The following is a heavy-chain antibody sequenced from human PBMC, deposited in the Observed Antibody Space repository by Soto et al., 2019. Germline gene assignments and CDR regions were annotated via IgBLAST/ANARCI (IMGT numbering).Heavy chain of an antibody. CDR1: GGIFGSHG. J-gene: IGHJ3*01. Sequence: QVQLIQSEAEVKKPGSSVRVSCTASGGIFGSHGFSWVRQAPGQRLEWVGGFIPIFRTLTYTEKFQARVRSAADESPNTVYLDLRSLTAEDTAVYYCVRDRRIYYSDPHDEFVASDHEVWGQGPMVSLSS. CDR3: VRDRRIYYSDPHDEFVASDHEV. V-gene: IGHV1-69*01. D-gene: IGHD3-22*01. CDR2: FIPIFRTL.